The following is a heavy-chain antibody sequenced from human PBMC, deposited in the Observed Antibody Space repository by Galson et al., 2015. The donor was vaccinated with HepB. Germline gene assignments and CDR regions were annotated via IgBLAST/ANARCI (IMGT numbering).Heavy chain of an antibody. V-gene: IGHV3-33*08. D-gene: IGHD1-26*01. J-gene: IGHJ4*02. Sequence: SLRLSCAASGFTFRSYGMHWVRLAPGKGLEWVAFISSGGGRKDYADSVRGRFSISRDDSRDILYLQMNSLRVDDAARYYCARDGSHYDVDYWGQGTLVTVFS. CDR2: ISSGGGRK. CDR3: ARDGSHYDVDY. CDR1: GFTFRSYG.